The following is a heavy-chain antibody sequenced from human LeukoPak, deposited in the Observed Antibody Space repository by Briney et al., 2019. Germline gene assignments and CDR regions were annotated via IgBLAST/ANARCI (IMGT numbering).Heavy chain of an antibody. CDR1: GFTFNNHA. V-gene: IGHV3-7*03. CDR2: IKQDGSEK. CDR3: ARGYSYGYDDY. Sequence: GGSLRLSCVVSGFTFNNHAMSWVRQAPGKGLEWVANIKQDGSEKYYVDSVKGRFTISRDNAKNSLYLQMNSLRAEDTAVYYCARGYSYGYDDYWGQGTLVTVSS. J-gene: IGHJ4*02. D-gene: IGHD5-18*01.